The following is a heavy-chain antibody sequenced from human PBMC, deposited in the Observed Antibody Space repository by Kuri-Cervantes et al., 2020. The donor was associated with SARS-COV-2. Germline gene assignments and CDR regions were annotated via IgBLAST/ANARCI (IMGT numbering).Heavy chain of an antibody. Sequence: GSLRLSCAASGFTFSDHYWGWIRQPPGKGLEWIGSIRNGGSTYFNPSLKSRVSISVDTSKNHVSLRLTSVTAADTAVYFCARLEWRYDYWGQGTLVTVSS. D-gene: IGHD5-12*01. V-gene: IGHV4-38-2*01. CDR2: IRNGGST. J-gene: IGHJ4*02. CDR1: GFTFSDHY. CDR3: ARLEWRYDY.